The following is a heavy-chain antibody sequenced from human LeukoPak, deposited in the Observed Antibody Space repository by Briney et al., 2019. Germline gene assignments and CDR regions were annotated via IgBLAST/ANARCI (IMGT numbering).Heavy chain of an antibody. D-gene: IGHD2-2*01. V-gene: IGHV1-18*01. Sequence: GASVKVSCRASGYTFTRYGISWVRQARAQGLEWMGWISAYNGNTNYAQKLQGRVTMTTDTSTSPAYMELRRLTSEDPAVYYCARNEWSSTSFYLFDYSGEGTLVTVSS. J-gene: IGHJ4*02. CDR3: ARNEWSSTSFYLFDY. CDR1: GYTFTRYG. CDR2: ISAYNGNT.